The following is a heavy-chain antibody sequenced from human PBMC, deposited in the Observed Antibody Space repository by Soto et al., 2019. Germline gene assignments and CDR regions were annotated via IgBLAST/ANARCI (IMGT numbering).Heavy chain of an antibody. CDR1: GFLFSTYW. Sequence: EVQLVESGGGLVQPGGSLRLSCAASGFLFSTYWMFWVRQVPRKGLLWVSRIKSDGSSTSYADSVKGRFTISRDNNKNTLYLQVTSLRAEDTAVYYCAIGGGDYNYFDHWGQGILVTVSS. CDR2: IKSDGSST. V-gene: IGHV3-74*01. CDR3: AIGGGDYNYFDH. D-gene: IGHD2-21*01. J-gene: IGHJ4*02.